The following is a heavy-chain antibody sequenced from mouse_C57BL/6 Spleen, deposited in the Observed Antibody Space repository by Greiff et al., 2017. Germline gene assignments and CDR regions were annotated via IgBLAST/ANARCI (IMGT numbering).Heavy chain of an antibody. CDR3: TRGGTVVAPYAMDY. J-gene: IGHJ4*01. Sequence: DVKLQESGTVLARPGASVKMSCKTSGYTFTSYWMHWVKQRPGQGLEWIGAIYPGNSDTSYNQKFKGKAKLTAVTSASTAYMELSSLTNEDSAVYYCTRGGTVVAPYAMDYWGQGTSVTVSS. D-gene: IGHD1-1*01. CDR2: IYPGNSDT. CDR1: GYTFTSYW. V-gene: IGHV1-5*01.